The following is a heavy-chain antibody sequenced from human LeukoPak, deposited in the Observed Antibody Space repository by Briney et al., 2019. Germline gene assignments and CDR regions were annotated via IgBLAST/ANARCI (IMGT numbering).Heavy chain of an antibody. CDR3: ARCPRYCSGGSCYSNYYMDV. D-gene: IGHD2-15*01. J-gene: IGHJ6*03. CDR2: ISSSGSTI. CDR1: GFTFSDYY. V-gene: IGHV3-11*04. Sequence: PGGSLRLSCAASGFTFSDYYMSWIRQAPGKGLEWVSYISSSGSTIYYADSVKGRFTISRDNAKNSLYLQMNSLRAEDTAVYYCARCPRYCSGGSCYSNYYMDVWGKGTTVTVSS.